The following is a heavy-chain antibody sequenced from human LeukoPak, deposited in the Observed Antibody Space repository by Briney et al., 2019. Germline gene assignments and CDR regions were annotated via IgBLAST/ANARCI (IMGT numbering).Heavy chain of an antibody. CDR3: ARRWGIAVALDPYYFDY. Sequence: PSETLSLTCTVSGGSISSSSYYWGWIRQPPGTGLEWIGSIYYSGSTYYNPSLKSRVTISVDTSKNQFSLKLSSVTAADTAVYYCARRWGIAVALDPYYFDYWGRGTLVTVSS. D-gene: IGHD6-19*01. CDR1: GGSISSSSYY. V-gene: IGHV4-39*01. J-gene: IGHJ4*02. CDR2: IYYSGST.